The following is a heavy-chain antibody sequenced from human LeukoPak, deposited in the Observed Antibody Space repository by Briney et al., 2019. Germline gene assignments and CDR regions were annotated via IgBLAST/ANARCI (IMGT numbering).Heavy chain of an antibody. Sequence: SETLSLTCTVFGGSISSYYWSWIRQPPGKGLEWIGYIYYSGSTNYNPSLKSRVTISVDTSKNQFSLKLSSVTAADTAVYYCARSSYSYGTRNAFDIWGQGTMVTVSS. CDR2: IYYSGST. D-gene: IGHD5-18*01. V-gene: IGHV4-59*01. CDR1: GGSISSYY. CDR3: ARSSYSYGTRNAFDI. J-gene: IGHJ3*02.